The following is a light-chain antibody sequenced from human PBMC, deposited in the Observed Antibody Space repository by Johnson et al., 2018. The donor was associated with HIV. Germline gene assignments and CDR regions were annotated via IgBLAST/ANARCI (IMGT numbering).Light chain of an antibody. CDR3: GTWDGSLSAGAV. V-gene: IGLV1-51*01. CDR2: DNN. CDR1: SSNIGNNY. J-gene: IGLJ1*01. Sequence: QSVLTQPPSVSAAPGQKVTISCSGSSSNIGNNYVSWYQQLPGTAPKLLIYDNNKRPSGIPDRFSGSKSGTSATLGITGLQPWDDGDYYCGTWDGSLSAGAVFGTATQVTVL.